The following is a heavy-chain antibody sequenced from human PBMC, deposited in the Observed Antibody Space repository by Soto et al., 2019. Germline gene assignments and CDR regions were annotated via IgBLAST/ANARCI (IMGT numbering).Heavy chain of an antibody. V-gene: IGHV3-33*08. CDR2: IWADGSRQ. CDR3: VGGTGYWGLSDY. CDR1: GFAFSTYG. Sequence: QVQLVESGGGVIQPGKSLRLSCSASGFAFSTYGMHWVRQAPGKGLEWVAVIWADGSRQFYGDSVKGRFTISRDNSKNPLYLQMNSLRVDDTAVYSWVGGTGYWGLSDYWGQGTLVTVSS. D-gene: IGHD3-9*01. J-gene: IGHJ4*02.